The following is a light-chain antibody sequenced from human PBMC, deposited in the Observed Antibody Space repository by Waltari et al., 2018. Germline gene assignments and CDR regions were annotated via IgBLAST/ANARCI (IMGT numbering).Light chain of an antibody. V-gene: IGKV3-11*01. Sequence: EIVLTQSPPTLSLSPGDRATPSCRASQNLNNYLSWDQHKPGQPLRLLIYDASKRVIGTPARFSGSGSGTDFTLNISSLEPEDSAVYYCQQRINWPVTFGGGTKVEIK. CDR3: QQRINWPVT. CDR1: QNLNNY. J-gene: IGKJ4*01. CDR2: DAS.